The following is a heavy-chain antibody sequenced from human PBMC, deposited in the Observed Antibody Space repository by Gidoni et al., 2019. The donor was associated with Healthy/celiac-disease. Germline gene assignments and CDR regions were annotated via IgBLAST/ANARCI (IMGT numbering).Heavy chain of an antibody. Sequence: DGLEWIGSIYYSGSTYYNPSLKSRVTISVDTSKNQFSLKLSSVTAADTAVYYCARRRVTGYYFDYWGQGTLVTVSS. D-gene: IGHD2-21*02. V-gene: IGHV4-39*01. CDR2: IYYSGST. CDR3: ARRRVTGYYFDY. J-gene: IGHJ4*02.